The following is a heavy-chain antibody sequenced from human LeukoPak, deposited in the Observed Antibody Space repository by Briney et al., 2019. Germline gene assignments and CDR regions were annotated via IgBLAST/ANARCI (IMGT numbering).Heavy chain of an antibody. V-gene: IGHV4-59*01. J-gene: IGHJ4*02. CDR2: IYYSGST. CDR1: GGSISSYY. Sequence: PSETLSLTXTVSGGSISSYYWSWIRQPPGKGLEWIGYIYYSGSTNYNPSLKSRVTISVDTSKNQFSLKLSSVTAADTAVYYCARRTLTFGGGGFDYWGQGTLVTVSS. D-gene: IGHD3-16*01. CDR3: ARRTLTFGGGGFDY.